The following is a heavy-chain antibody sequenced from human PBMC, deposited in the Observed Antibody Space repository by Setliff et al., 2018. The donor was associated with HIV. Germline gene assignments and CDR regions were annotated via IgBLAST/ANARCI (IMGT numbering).Heavy chain of an antibody. Sequence: PGGSLRLSCAASTFTASSYHMNWVRQSPGKGLEWVSYISSSGSIIYYADSVKGRFTISRDNSKNTLYLQMNSLRAEDTAVYYCARDAGGAGEYFDYWGQGTLVTVSS. D-gene: IGHD7-27*01. J-gene: IGHJ4*02. CDR2: ISSSGSII. V-gene: IGHV3-48*01. CDR3: ARDAGGAGEYFDY. CDR1: TFTASSYH.